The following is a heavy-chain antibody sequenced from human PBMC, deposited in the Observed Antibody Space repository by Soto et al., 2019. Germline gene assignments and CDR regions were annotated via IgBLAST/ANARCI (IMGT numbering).Heavy chain of an antibody. J-gene: IGHJ3*02. CDR3: ARWGHPAVKAYDI. V-gene: IGHV4-59*02. CDR2: IHYTGDS. CDR1: GASVSNYY. D-gene: IGHD2-21*01. Sequence: QVQLQESGPGLMEPSETLSLTCTVSGASVSNYYWNWVRQPPGKGLEWIGYIHYTGDSKQNPSLKSRVTMSVDTSKNQFSLKMTSVTAADTAVYYCARWGHPAVKAYDIWGQGAMVTVSS.